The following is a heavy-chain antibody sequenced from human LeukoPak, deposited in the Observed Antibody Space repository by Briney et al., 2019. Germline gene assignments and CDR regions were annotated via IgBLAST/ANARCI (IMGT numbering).Heavy chain of an antibody. Sequence: PSETLSLTCTVSGGSISSDYWSWIRQPPGNGLEWIGYIDYSGNNNYNPSLKSRVTISVDTSKNQLSLKLSSVTAADTAVYYCATSAGTIYTWFDPWGQGTLVTVSS. V-gene: IGHV4-59*01. CDR2: IDYSGNN. CDR1: GGSISSDY. CDR3: ATSAGTIYTWFDP. D-gene: IGHD1-1*01. J-gene: IGHJ5*02.